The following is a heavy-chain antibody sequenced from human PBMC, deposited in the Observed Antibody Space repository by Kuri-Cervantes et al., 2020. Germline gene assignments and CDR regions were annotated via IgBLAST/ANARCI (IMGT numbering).Heavy chain of an antibody. CDR2: ISYDGSNK. J-gene: IGHJ4*02. Sequence: GESLKISCAASGFTFSSYAMHWVRQAPGKGLEWVAVISYDGSNKYYADSVKGRFTISKDNSKNTLYLQMNSLRAEDTAVYYCARDRERYCSGGSCYSLAYWGQGTLVTVSS. CDR3: ARDRERYCSGGSCYSLAY. D-gene: IGHD2-15*01. V-gene: IGHV3-30-3*01. CDR1: GFTFSSYA.